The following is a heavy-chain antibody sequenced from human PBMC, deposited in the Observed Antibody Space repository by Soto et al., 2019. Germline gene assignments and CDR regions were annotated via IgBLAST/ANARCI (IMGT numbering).Heavy chain of an antibody. CDR1: CYPFSIPG. V-gene: IGHV1-18*04. CDR3: ASWAGQIRDFGGPFDY. J-gene: IGHJ4*02. Sequence: APGQVSCKASCYPFSIPGISWVRQPPGQGLEWMAWISGYNGNTNNAQKLQGRVTMTTATSTSTAYMALSSLRSDDTAVYFCASWAGQIRDFGGPFDYWGQATRVTVSS. CDR2: ISGYNGNT. D-gene: IGHD4-17*01.